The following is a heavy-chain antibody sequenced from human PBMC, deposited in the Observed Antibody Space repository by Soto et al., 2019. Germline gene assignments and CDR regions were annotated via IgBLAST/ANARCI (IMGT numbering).Heavy chain of an antibody. V-gene: IGHV3-48*02. CDR2: IDYISDTI. CDR1: GFTFGAHT. Sequence: GSLRLSCVASGFTFGAHTINWVRQAPWKGLDWIAYIDYISDTISYADSVKGRFTISRDNAQNSLYLQMNRLRHEDTAVYYCARLSYEYVWGQETTPTDPS. D-gene: IGHD3-3*01. CDR3: ARLSYEYV. J-gene: IGHJ6*02.